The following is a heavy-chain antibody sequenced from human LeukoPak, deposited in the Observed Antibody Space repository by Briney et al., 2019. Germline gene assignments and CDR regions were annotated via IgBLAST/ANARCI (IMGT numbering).Heavy chain of an antibody. V-gene: IGHV4-34*01. CDR3: ASDCSSTSCPNWFDP. Sequence: SETLSLTRAVYGGSFSGYYWSWLRQPPGKGLEWIGEINHSGSTNYNPSLKSRVTISVDTSKNQFSLKLSSVTAADTAVYYCASDCSSTSCPNWFDPWGQGTLVTVSS. D-gene: IGHD2-2*01. CDR2: INHSGST. CDR1: GGSFSGYY. J-gene: IGHJ5*02.